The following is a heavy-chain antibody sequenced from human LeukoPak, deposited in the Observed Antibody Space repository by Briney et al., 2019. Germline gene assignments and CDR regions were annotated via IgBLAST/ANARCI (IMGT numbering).Heavy chain of an antibody. J-gene: IGHJ4*02. V-gene: IGHV3-7*03. Sequence: PGGSLRLSCAPSGFTFSSYWMTWARQAPGNGLESVAKIKQDGSEKYYVASVKGRFTISRDNAKNSLYLQMNSLGAEDTAVYYCARRGTSSSWAHFDYWGQGTLVTVSS. CDR3: ARRGTSSSWAHFDY. CDR1: GFTFSSYW. D-gene: IGHD6-13*01. CDR2: IKQDGSEK.